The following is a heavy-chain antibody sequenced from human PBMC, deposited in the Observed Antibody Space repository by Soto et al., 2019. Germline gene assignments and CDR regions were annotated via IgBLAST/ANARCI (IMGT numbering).Heavy chain of an antibody. CDR1: GGTFSSYA. J-gene: IGHJ6*02. D-gene: IGHD1-7*01. Sequence: QVQLVQSGAEVKKTGSSVKVSCKASGGTFSSYAISWVRQAPGQGLEWMGGIIPIFGTANYAQKFQGRVTITADESTSTAYMELSSLRSEDTAVYYCARDQDPSAPRYNWNYGTAYYYYYYGMDVWGQGTTVTVSS. CDR3: ARDQDPSAPRYNWNYGTAYYYYYYGMDV. CDR2: IIPIFGTA. V-gene: IGHV1-69*01.